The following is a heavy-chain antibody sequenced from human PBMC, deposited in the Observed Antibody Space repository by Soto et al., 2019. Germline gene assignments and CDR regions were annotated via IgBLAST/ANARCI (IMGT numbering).Heavy chain of an antibody. V-gene: IGHV1-69*13. CDR3: ARDWEATSQAFDI. CDR2: IIPIFGTA. CDR1: GGTFSIYA. D-gene: IGHD1-26*01. J-gene: IGHJ3*02. Sequence: SVKVSCKASGGTFSIYAISWVRQAPGQGLEWMGGIIPIFGTANYAQKFQGRVTITADESTSTAYMELSSLRSEDTAVYYCARDWEATSQAFDIWGQGTMVTVSS.